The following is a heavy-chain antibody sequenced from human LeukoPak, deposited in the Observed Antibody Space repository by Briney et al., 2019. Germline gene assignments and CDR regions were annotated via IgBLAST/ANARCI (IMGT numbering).Heavy chain of an antibody. D-gene: IGHD7-27*01. Sequence: GGSLRLSRAASGFTFRDFWMHWVRQAPGKGPEWVSRLGPDSSVTDYADSVKGRFTISRDNAGNTMYLQMRSLRAEDTAVYYCARDMWGTFDYWGQGALVTVSS. CDR2: LGPDSSVT. V-gene: IGHV3-74*01. CDR3: ARDMWGTFDY. J-gene: IGHJ4*02. CDR1: GFTFRDFW.